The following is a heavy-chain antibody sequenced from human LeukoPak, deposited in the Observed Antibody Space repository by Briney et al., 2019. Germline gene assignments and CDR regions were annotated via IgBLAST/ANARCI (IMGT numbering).Heavy chain of an antibody. CDR3: ARRGLPDV. CDR2: MWDDGTNE. D-gene: IGHD2-15*01. J-gene: IGHJ6*04. Sequence: PGRSLRLSCTASGFNFGIYGMHWVRQAPGKGLEWVAVMWDDGTNEYYVESVKGRFTISRDNGKRTLYLQMNSLRVEDTAVYYCARRGLPDVWGKGTTVTVSS. CDR1: GFNFGIYG. V-gene: IGHV3-33*01.